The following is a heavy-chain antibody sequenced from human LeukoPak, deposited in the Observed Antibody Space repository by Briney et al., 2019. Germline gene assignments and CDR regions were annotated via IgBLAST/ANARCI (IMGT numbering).Heavy chain of an antibody. Sequence: PGGSLRLSCAASGFTFDDYGMSWVRQAPGKGLEWVSAISGSGGSTYYADSVKGRFTISRDNSKNTLYLQMNSLRAEDTAVYYCAKGVDIAAAGSRWFDYWGQGTLVTVSS. J-gene: IGHJ4*02. V-gene: IGHV3-23*01. CDR2: ISGSGGST. D-gene: IGHD6-13*01. CDR3: AKGVDIAAAGSRWFDY. CDR1: GFTFDDYG.